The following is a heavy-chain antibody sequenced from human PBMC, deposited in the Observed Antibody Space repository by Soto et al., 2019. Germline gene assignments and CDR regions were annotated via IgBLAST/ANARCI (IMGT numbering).Heavy chain of an antibody. CDR3: ARGRLDSSSWYYHYYYYMDV. D-gene: IGHD6-13*01. J-gene: IGHJ6*03. CDR1: GFTFSSYS. Sequence: GGSLRLSCAASGFTFSSYSMNWVRQAPGKGLEWVSSISSSSSYIYYADSVKGRFTISRDNAKNSLYLQMNSLRAEDTAVYYCARGRLDSSSWYYHYYYYMDVWGKGTTVTVSS. V-gene: IGHV3-21*01. CDR2: ISSSSSYI.